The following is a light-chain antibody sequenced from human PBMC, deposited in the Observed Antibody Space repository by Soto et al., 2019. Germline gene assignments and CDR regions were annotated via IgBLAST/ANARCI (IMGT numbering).Light chain of an antibody. CDR2: GAS. J-gene: IGKJ5*01. Sequence: EIVMTQSPATLSVSPGETATLSCRASQSISIGLAWYRQKPGQAPRLLIFGASTRATGTPARFSGSGSGTEFTLTICSLQSEDFALYYCQQYNKWPLITFGQGTRLEIK. CDR1: QSISIG. CDR3: QQYNKWPLIT. V-gene: IGKV3D-15*01.